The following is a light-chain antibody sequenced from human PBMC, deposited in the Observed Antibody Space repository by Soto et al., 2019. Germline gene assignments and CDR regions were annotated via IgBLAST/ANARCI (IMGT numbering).Light chain of an antibody. CDR1: QTVRNNY. CDR2: DAS. V-gene: IGKV3-20*01. Sequence: EFVLTQSPGTLSFSAVERATLSCRASQTVRNNYLAWYQQKPGQAPRLLIYDASSRATGIPDRFSGSGSGTDFTLTISRLEPEDFAVYYCQQYGSSGTFGQGTKVDI. J-gene: IGKJ1*01. CDR3: QQYGSSGT.